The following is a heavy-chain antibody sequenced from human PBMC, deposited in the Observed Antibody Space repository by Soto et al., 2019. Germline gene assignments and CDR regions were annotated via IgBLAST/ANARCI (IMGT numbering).Heavy chain of an antibody. CDR1: GFTFTSYA. V-gene: IGHV3-23*01. J-gene: IGHJ4*02. CDR2: ISSGGTT. Sequence: EVQMLESGGGLVQPGGSLRLSCAASGFTFTSYAMSWVRQAPGRGLEWVSGISSGGTTYYADSVKGRFIISRDNPKNTLYVQMNSLRAEDTAVYYCAKDRSGTYYGFDYWGQGTLVTVSS. CDR3: AKDRSGTYYGFDY. D-gene: IGHD1-26*01.